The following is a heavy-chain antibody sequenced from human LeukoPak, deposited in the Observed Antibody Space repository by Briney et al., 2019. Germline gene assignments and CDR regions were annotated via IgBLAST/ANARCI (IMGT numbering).Heavy chain of an antibody. V-gene: IGHV3-74*01. CDR2: TNEHGTII. CDR3: AKGIVGSGWLTLDY. Sequence: SGGSLRLSCAASGFSFSNYWFHWVRQARGEGLVWVSRTNEHGTIINYADSVKGRFTISRDNSKNTLYLQMNSLRAEDTAVYYCAKGIVGSGWLTLDYWGQGTLVTVSS. D-gene: IGHD6-19*01. CDR1: GFSFSNYW. J-gene: IGHJ4*02.